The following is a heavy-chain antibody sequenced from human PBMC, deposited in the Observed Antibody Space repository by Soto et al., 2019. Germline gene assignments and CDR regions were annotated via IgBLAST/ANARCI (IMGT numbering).Heavy chain of an antibody. Sequence: ASVKLSCKASGYTFTGYGIHWVRQAPGQRLEWMGWINAANGDTKYSPKFQGRVTITRDTSASTAYMELSSLRSEDTAVYYCVRRHVSATGIDWFDPWGQGTLVTVSS. J-gene: IGHJ5*02. CDR1: GYTFTGYG. D-gene: IGHD6-13*01. CDR2: INAANGDT. CDR3: VRRHVSATGIDWFDP. V-gene: IGHV1-3*01.